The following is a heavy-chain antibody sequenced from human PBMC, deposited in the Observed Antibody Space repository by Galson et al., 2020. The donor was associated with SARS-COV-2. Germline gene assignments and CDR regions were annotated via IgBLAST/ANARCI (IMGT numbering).Heavy chain of an antibody. J-gene: IGHJ4*02. CDR1: GFIFSSYA. CDR3: AKDLVRYDILTGVDY. D-gene: IGHD3-9*01. CDR2: ISDSGVRT. Sequence: GGSLRLSCVASGFIFSSYAMSWVRQAPGKGLEWVSSISDSGVRTFYTDSVKGRFTISRDNSKNTLYLQMNSLRAEDTAVYYCAKDLVRYDILTGVDYWGQGTLVTVSS. V-gene: IGHV3-23*01.